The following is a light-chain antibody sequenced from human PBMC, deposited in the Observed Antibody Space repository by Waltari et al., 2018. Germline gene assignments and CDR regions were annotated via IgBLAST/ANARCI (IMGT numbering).Light chain of an antibody. V-gene: IGKV3-15*01. CDR1: QSVSSN. Sequence: EIVMTQSPATLSVSPGERVTLSCRASQSVSSNLAWYQQKPGQAPRPLIYGASTRATGIPARFSGSGSGTEFTLTISSLQSEDFAVYYCQQYNNWPPYTFGQGTKLEIK. CDR2: GAS. J-gene: IGKJ2*01. CDR3: QQYNNWPPYT.